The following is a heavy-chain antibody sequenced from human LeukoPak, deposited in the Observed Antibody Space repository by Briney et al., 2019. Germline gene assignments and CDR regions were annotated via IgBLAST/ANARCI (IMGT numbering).Heavy chain of an antibody. CDR3: ARDSPYYYGSGSATYYMDV. J-gene: IGHJ6*03. CDR2: IYYSGST. V-gene: IGHV4-59*01. CDR1: GGPISSYY. D-gene: IGHD3-10*01. Sequence: SETLSLTCTVSGGPISSYYWSWIRQPPGKGLEWIGYIYYSGSTNYNPSLKSRVTISVDTSKNQFSLKLRSVAAADTAVYYCARDSPYYYGSGSATYYMDVWGKGTTVTISS.